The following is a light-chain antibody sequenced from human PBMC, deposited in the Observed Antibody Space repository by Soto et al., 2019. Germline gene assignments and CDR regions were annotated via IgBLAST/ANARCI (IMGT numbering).Light chain of an antibody. CDR2: DAS. CDR1: QTIYSN. V-gene: IGKV3-20*01. J-gene: IGKJ1*01. CDR3: LQYGSSVWT. Sequence: TQSPATLSVSPGERATLSCRASQTIYSNVAWYQQRPGQAPRLLIYDASSRATGIPDRFSGSGSGTDFTLTIPRLEPEDFAVYYCLQYGSSVWTFGQGTKVDIK.